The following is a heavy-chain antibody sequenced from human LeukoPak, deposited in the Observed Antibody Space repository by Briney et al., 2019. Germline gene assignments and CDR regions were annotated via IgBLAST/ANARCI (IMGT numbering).Heavy chain of an antibody. CDR3: ARSPYCGGDCPPYYFDY. D-gene: IGHD2-21*02. CDR1: GYTFTSYY. V-gene: IGHV1-46*01. Sequence: ASVKVSCKASGYTFTSYYMHWVRQAPGQGLEWMGIINPSGGSTSYAQKFQGRVTMTRDMSTSTVYMELSSLRSEDTAVYYCARSPYCGGDCPPYYFDYWGQGTLVTVSS. CDR2: INPSGGST. J-gene: IGHJ4*02.